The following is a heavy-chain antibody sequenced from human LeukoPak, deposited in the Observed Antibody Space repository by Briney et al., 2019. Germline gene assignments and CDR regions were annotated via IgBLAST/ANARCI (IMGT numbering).Heavy chain of an antibody. J-gene: IGHJ4*02. CDR2: ISGSGDTT. Sequence: TGGSLRLSCAASGFTFSSYAMNWVRQAPGKGLEWVSFISGSGDTTYYADSVKGRFTISRDGSKNTLYLRMNSLRAEDTAVYYCAKSRGESRGASNYWGQGTLVTVSS. D-gene: IGHD1-26*01. CDR3: AKSRGESRGASNY. V-gene: IGHV3-23*01. CDR1: GFTFSSYA.